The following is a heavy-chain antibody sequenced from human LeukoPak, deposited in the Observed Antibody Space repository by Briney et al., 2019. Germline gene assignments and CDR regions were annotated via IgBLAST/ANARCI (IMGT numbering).Heavy chain of an antibody. CDR1: GFTFSSYA. D-gene: IGHD3-22*01. CDR3: AKSSDYYDSSGYYCPLDY. Sequence: GGSLRLSCAASGFTFSSYAVSWVRQAPGKGLEWVSAISGSGGSTYYADSVKGRFTISRDNSKNTLYLQMNSLRAEDTAVYYCAKSSDYYDSSGYYCPLDYWGQGTLVTVSS. J-gene: IGHJ4*02. CDR2: ISGSGGST. V-gene: IGHV3-23*01.